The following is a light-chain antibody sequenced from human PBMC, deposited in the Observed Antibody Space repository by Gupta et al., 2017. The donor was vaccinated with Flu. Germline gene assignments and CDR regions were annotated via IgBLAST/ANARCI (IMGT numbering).Light chain of an antibody. V-gene: IGKV3-20*01. Sequence: EVVFTLSPCTLSLSLGETATLSCRARQSIDSKYLAWYQQKRGLAPRLLIFGASSRATDIPDRFSGSGSGTEFTLTIDRLEPEDFAVYYCQNYGNSLFTFGQGTKMEI. CDR1: QSIDSKY. J-gene: IGKJ2*01. CDR2: GAS. CDR3: QNYGNSLFT.